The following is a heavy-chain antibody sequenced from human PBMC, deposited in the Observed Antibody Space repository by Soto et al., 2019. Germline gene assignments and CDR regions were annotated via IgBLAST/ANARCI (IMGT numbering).Heavy chain of an antibody. V-gene: IGHV4-39*01. CDR3: ARQGDYYGSGTSNYWYFDL. CDR1: GGSISSSSYY. Sequence: QLQLQESGPGLVKPSETLSLTCTVSGGSISSSSYYWGWIRQPPGKGLEWIGSIYYSGSTYYNPSLKSRVTRPVDTSKNQLSLKLSSVTAADTAVYYCARQGDYYGSGTSNYWYFDLWGRGTLVTVSS. J-gene: IGHJ2*01. D-gene: IGHD3-10*01. CDR2: IYYSGST.